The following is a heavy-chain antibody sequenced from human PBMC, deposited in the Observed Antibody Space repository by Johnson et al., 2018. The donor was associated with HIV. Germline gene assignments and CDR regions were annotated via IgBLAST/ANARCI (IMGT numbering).Heavy chain of an antibody. CDR2: ISYDESNK. CDR3: ARDGIAAEPKWDAFDI. Sequence: QVQLVESGGGVVRPGRSLRLSCAASGFTFDDYGMSWVRQAPGKGLEWVAVISYDESNKYYADSVKGRFTISRDNAKNSLYLQMNSLRAEDTAVYYCARDGIAAEPKWDAFDIWGQGTMVTVSS. D-gene: IGHD6-13*01. V-gene: IGHV3-30*03. CDR1: GFTFDDYG. J-gene: IGHJ3*02.